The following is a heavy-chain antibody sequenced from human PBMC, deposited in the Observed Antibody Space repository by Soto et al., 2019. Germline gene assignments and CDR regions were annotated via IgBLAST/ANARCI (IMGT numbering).Heavy chain of an antibody. V-gene: IGHV1-2*04. CDR3: ARDVLETVYYYDSSGYCDY. D-gene: IGHD3-22*01. CDR2: INPNSGGT. Sequence: ASVKVSCKASGYTFTGYYMHWVRQAPGQGLERMGWINPNSGGTNYAQKFQGWVTMTRDTSISTAYMELSRLRSDDTAVYFCARDVLETVYYYDSSGYCDYWGQGTLVTVSS. J-gene: IGHJ4*02. CDR1: GYTFTGYY.